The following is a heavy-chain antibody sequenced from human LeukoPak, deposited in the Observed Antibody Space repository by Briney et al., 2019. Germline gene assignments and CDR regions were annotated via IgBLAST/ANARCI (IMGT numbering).Heavy chain of an antibody. D-gene: IGHD2/OR15-2a*01. CDR2: ISGSGGNT. CDR1: GFTFSNSA. Sequence: GGSLRLSCAASGFTFSNSAMNWVRQAPGKGPEWVSAISGSGGNTYYPNSVKGRFTISRDNSRNTPYLQMNSLRAEDTAVYYCAKGQVFQCDYWGQGTLVTVSS. CDR3: AKGQVFQCDY. J-gene: IGHJ4*02. V-gene: IGHV3-23*01.